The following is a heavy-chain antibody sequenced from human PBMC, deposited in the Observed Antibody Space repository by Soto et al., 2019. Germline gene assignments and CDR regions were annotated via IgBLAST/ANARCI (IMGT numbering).Heavy chain of an antibody. CDR2: ISGYNGDT. D-gene: IGHD2-8*01. V-gene: IGHV1-18*01. Sequence: QGQLVQSGPEAKKPGASVKVSCKASGYTFSRYGISWVRQAPGQGLEWMGWISGYNGDTKYAQKVQGRVTMTIDTSTYTGYRELRSLTFNDAAIYYCAKNGQPPYYYYGMDVWGQGTTVTVSS. CDR1: GYTFSRYG. CDR3: AKNGQPPYYYYGMDV. J-gene: IGHJ6*02.